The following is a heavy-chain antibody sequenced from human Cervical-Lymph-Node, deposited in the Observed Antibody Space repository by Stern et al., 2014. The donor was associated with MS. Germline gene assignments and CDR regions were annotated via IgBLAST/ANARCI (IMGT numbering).Heavy chain of an antibody. D-gene: IGHD5-12*01. J-gene: IGHJ6*02. CDR1: GFTFSSDG. Sequence: VKLVESGGGVVQPGRSLRLSCAAAGFTFSSDGMHWVRQAPGKGLEWVAVIWYDGSNKYYADSVKGRFTISRDNSKNTLYLQMNSLRAEDTAVYYCARGLGAANYYYGMDVWGQGTTVTVSS. CDR3: ARGLGAANYYYGMDV. V-gene: IGHV3-33*01. CDR2: IWYDGSNK.